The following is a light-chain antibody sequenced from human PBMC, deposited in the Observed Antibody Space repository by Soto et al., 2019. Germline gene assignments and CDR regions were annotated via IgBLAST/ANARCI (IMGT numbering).Light chain of an antibody. CDR2: AAS. Sequence: IQMTQSPSSLSASVGDRVTITCRASQSISKYLNWYQQKPGKAPKLLIYAASSLHSGVPSRFXSSGSGKDFTLPISSLQPEDFATYSCQQSYSAPPLTFGGGTNVEFK. V-gene: IGKV1-39*01. J-gene: IGKJ4*01. CDR1: QSISKY. CDR3: QQSYSAPPLT.